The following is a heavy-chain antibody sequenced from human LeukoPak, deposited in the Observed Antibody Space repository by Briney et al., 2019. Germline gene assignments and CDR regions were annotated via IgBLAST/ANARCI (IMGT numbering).Heavy chain of an antibody. Sequence: GGSLRLSCAASGFTFNNYAMSWVRQAPGKGLEWVAVISYDGSNKYYADSVKGRFTISRDTSKNTLYLQMNSLRAEDTAVYYCAKPPYCSGGSCLVPRDWGQGTLVTVSS. CDR3: AKPPYCSGGSCLVPRD. D-gene: IGHD2-15*01. CDR2: ISYDGSNK. V-gene: IGHV3-30*18. J-gene: IGHJ1*01. CDR1: GFTFNNYA.